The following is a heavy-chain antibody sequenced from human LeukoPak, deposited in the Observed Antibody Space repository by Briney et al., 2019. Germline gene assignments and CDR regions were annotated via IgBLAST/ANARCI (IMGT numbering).Heavy chain of an antibody. Sequence: SETLSLTCTVSDDSISDYYRGWIRQPPGKGLEWIGYFHNRGTSTYNPSLKSRVTISADTFKNQFSLKLNSLTTADTAVYYCTRGAGWLIDYWGQGILVTVSS. J-gene: IGHJ4*02. D-gene: IGHD3-16*01. CDR1: DDSISDYY. V-gene: IGHV4-59*01. CDR3: TRGAGWLIDY. CDR2: FHNRGTS.